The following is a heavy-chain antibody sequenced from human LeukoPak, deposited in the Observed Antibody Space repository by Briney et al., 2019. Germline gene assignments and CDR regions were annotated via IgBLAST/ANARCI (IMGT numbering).Heavy chain of an antibody. V-gene: IGHV3-7*01. CDR1: GFTFSTFA. D-gene: IGHD2-15*01. CDR3: ARDQTPFY. CDR2: IKHDGSED. Sequence: GGSLRLSCAASGFTFSTFAMIWVRQPPGKGLEWVANIKHDGSEDYYLDSVKGRFTISRDNAKSSMWLQMNSLRGEDTAVYYCARDQTPFYWGQGSLVTVSS. J-gene: IGHJ4*02.